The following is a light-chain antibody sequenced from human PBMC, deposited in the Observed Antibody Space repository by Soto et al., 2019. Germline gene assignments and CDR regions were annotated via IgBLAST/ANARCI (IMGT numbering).Light chain of an antibody. CDR3: QQYNNWPPWT. CDR1: QSVSSY. V-gene: IGKV3-11*01. J-gene: IGKJ1*01. Sequence: EIVLTQSPATLSLSPGERATLSCRASQSVSSYLAWYQQKPGQAPRLLIYDASNRATGISARFSGSGSGTEFTLTISSLQSEDFAVYYCQQYNNWPPWTFGQGTKVDIK. CDR2: DAS.